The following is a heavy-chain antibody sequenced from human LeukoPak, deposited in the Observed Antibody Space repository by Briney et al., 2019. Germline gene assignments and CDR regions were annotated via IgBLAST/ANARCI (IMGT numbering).Heavy chain of an antibody. CDR3: ASSGSYRFDY. Sequence: GGSLRLSCAASGFTVSSNYMSWVRQAPGKGLEWVSVIYSGGSTYYADSVKGRFTISRDNSKNSLYLQMNSLRDEDTAVYYCASSGSYRFDYWGQGTLVTVSS. V-gene: IGHV3-53*01. CDR2: IYSGGST. CDR1: GFTVSSNY. D-gene: IGHD1-26*01. J-gene: IGHJ4*02.